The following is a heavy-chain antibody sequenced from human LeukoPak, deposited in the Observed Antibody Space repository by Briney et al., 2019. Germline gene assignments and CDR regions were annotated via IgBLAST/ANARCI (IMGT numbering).Heavy chain of an antibody. J-gene: IGHJ4*02. CDR3: ARDLSGVAGYTYGRGIDY. D-gene: IGHD5-18*01. CDR1: GFPLRSYW. Sequence: GSPRPPYAASGFPLRSYWIDLVRQAPRKGPEWGAHIKKDGSEKYYVDSVKGRFTISRDNAKTSLYLQMNSLRAEDTAVYYCARDLSGVAGYTYGRGIDYWGQGTLVTVSS. CDR2: IKKDGSEK. V-gene: IGHV3-7*01.